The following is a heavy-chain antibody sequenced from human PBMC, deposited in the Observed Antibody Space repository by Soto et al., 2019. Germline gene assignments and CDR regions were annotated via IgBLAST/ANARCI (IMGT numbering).Heavy chain of an antibody. CDR3: ARREQWLENFDF. V-gene: IGHV1-2*02. CDR1: GYTFTVYY. J-gene: IGHJ4*02. CDR2: INPNSGDS. Sequence: ASVKVSCKTSGYTFTVYYIHWIRQAPGQGLEWMGWINPNSGDSNYSQEFQGRVTMTSDTSITTAYMQVTRLRSDDTAVYYCARREQWLENFDFWGQGTLVTVSS. D-gene: IGHD6-19*01.